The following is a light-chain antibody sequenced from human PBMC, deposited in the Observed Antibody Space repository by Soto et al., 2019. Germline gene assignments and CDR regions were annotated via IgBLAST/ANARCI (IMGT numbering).Light chain of an antibody. Sequence: QSVLTQPPSVSGAPGQRVPISCTGSSSTIGAGYDVHWYQQLPGTAPKLLIYGNSNRPSGVPDRFSGSKSGTSASLAITGLQAEDEADYYCQSYDSSRSGSVFGGGTKLTVL. CDR2: GNS. CDR3: QSYDSSRSGSV. J-gene: IGLJ2*01. CDR1: SSTIGAGYD. V-gene: IGLV1-40*01.